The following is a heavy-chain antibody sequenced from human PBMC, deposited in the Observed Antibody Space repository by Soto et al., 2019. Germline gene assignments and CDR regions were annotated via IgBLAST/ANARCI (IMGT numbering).Heavy chain of an antibody. V-gene: IGHV4-30-4*01. CDR2: IYYSGST. CDR3: AREKVVVITRYFDY. J-gene: IGHJ4*02. D-gene: IGHD3-22*01. CDR1: GGSISSGDYY. Sequence: PXETLSLTCTVSGGSISSGDYYWSWIRQPPGKGLEWIGYIYYSGSTYYNPSLKSRVTISVDTSKNQFSLKLSSVTAADTAVYYCAREKVVVITRYFDYWGQGTLVTVSS.